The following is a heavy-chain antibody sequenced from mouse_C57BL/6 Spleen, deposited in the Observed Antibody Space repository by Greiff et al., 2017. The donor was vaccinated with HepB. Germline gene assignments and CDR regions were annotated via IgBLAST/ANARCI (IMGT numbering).Heavy chain of an antibody. D-gene: IGHD1-1*01. CDR1: GYSITSGYY. Sequence: EVKLQESGPGLVKPSQSLSLTCSVTGYSITSGYYWNWSRQFPGNKLEWMGYISYDGSNNYNPSLKNRISITRDTSKNQFFLKLNSVTTEDTATYCFARVRMAYGSRGYWSFSFWGPGTPVTVSS. V-gene: IGHV3-6*01. J-gene: IGHJ1*01. CDR2: ISYDGSN. CDR3: ARVRMAYGSRGYWSFSF.